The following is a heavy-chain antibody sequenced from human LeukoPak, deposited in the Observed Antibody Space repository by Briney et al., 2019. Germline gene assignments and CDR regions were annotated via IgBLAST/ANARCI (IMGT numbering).Heavy chain of an antibody. V-gene: IGHV3-21*01. J-gene: IGHJ6*03. CDR2: ISSSSSYI. Sequence: GGSLRLSCAASGFTFSSHAMYWVRQAPGKGLEWVSSISSSSSYIYYADSVKGRFTISRDNAKNTLYLQMNSLRAEDTAVYYCAKGHPRTNYYHYMDVWGKGTTVTVSS. CDR1: GFTFSSHA. CDR3: AKGHPRTNYYHYMDV.